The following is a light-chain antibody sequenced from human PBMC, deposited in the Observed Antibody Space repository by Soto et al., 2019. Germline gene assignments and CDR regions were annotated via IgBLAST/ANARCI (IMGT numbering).Light chain of an antibody. CDR2: GAS. V-gene: IGKV1-12*01. Sequence: DLQMTQSPSSVSASVGDRVTITCRASQGISTWLAWFQQKPGKAPKLLIYGASNLQSGVPPRFSGSGSGTDFTLTINSLQPEDFATYYCQQANSFPYTFGQGTKLEIK. J-gene: IGKJ2*01. CDR3: QQANSFPYT. CDR1: QGISTW.